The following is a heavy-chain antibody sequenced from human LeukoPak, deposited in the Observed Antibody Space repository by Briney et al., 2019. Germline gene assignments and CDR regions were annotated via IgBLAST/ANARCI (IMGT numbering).Heavy chain of an antibody. J-gene: IGHJ4*02. D-gene: IGHD4-17*01. V-gene: IGHV1-46*01. CDR2: INPSGGSK. CDR3: ARTTVTTSSIDY. Sequence: ASVKVSCKASGYTFTRYYMHWVRQAPGQGLEWMGIINPSGGSKSYAQKFQCRVTLTRDTSTSTVYMELSSLRSEDTAVYYCARTTVTTSSIDYWGQGTLVTVSS. CDR1: GYTFTRYY.